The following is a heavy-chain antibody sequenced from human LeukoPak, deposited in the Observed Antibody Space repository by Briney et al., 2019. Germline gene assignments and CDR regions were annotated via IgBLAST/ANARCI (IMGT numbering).Heavy chain of an antibody. CDR3: ATDWITFGGVIVTNAFDI. CDR1: GGTFSSYA. Sequence: AASVKVSCKASGGTFSSYAISWVRQAPGQGLEWMGGIIPIFGTANYAQKFQGRVTITADESTSTAYMELSSLRSEDTAVYYCATDWITFGGVIVTNAFDIWGQGTMVTVSS. CDR2: IIPIFGTA. V-gene: IGHV1-69*13. D-gene: IGHD3-16*02. J-gene: IGHJ3*02.